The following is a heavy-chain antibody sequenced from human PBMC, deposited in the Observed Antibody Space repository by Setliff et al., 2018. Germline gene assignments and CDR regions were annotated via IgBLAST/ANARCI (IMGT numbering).Heavy chain of an antibody. CDR1: GGSISSYY. V-gene: IGHV4-59*01. D-gene: IGHD4-17*01. CDR2: IYYSGST. CDR3: AREVYGDYPTYYFDY. J-gene: IGHJ4*02. Sequence: PSETLSLTCTVSGGSISSYYWSWIRQPPGKGLEWIGYIYYSGSTNYNPSLKSRVPISVDTSKNQFSLKLSSVTAADTAVYYCAREVYGDYPTYYFDYWGQGTLVTVSS.